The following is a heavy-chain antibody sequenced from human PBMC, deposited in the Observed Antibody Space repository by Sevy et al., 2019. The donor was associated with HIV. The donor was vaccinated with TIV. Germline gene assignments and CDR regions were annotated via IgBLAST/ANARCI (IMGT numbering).Heavy chain of an antibody. CDR2: FDPEDGET. J-gene: IGHJ4*02. V-gene: IGHV1-24*01. D-gene: IGHD3-22*01. CDR3: AITKDYYDNSGYPFDY. Sequence: ASVKVSCMVSGYTLSKLSMHWVRQAPGKGPEWMGGFDPEDGETIYAQKFQGRVAMTEDTSTDTAYMELRSLRSEDTAVFYCAITKDYYDNSGYPFDYWGQGTLVTVSS. CDR1: GYTLSKLS.